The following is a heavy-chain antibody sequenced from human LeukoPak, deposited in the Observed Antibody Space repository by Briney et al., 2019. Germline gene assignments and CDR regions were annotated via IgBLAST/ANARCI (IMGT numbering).Heavy chain of an antibody. D-gene: IGHD2-15*01. V-gene: IGHV4-59*01. CDR1: GGSISSYY. CDR3: ARGTPEYCSGGSCWRPDY. J-gene: IGHJ4*02. CDR2: IYYSGST. Sequence: SETLSLTCTVPGGSISSYYWSWIRKPPGKGLEWIGYIYYSGSTNYNPSLKSRVTISVDTSKNQFSLKLSSVTAADTAVYYCARGTPEYCSGGSCWRPDYWGQGTLVTVSS.